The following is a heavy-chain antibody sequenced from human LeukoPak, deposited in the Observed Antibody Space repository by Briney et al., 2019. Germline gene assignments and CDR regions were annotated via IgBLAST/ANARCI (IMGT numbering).Heavy chain of an antibody. CDR3: ARDRGASWTPSGVDV. Sequence: GRSLRLSCAASGFTISSYGMHWVRQAPGKGLEWVAVSWYDGSSKYYADSVKGRFTISRDNSKDTLYMQVNSLRVEDTAVYYCARDRGASWTPSGVDVWGQGTTVTVSS. CDR2: SWYDGSSK. CDR1: GFTISSYG. J-gene: IGHJ6*02. D-gene: IGHD2-2*01. V-gene: IGHV3-33*01.